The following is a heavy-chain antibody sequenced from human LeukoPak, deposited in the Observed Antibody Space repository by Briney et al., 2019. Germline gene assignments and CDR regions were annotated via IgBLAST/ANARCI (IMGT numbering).Heavy chain of an antibody. Sequence: GASVKVSCKASGYTFTGYYMHWVRQAPGQGLEWMGWINPNSGGTNYAQKFQGRVTMTRDTSISTAYMELSRLRSDDTAVYYCARDHHSYYDYVWGSYDYWGQGTLVTVSS. CDR3: ARDHHSYYDYVWGSYDY. CDR1: GYTFTGYY. CDR2: INPNSGGT. V-gene: IGHV1-2*02. D-gene: IGHD3-16*01. J-gene: IGHJ4*02.